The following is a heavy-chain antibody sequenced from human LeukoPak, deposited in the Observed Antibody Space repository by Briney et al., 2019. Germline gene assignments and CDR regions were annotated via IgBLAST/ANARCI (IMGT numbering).Heavy chain of an antibody. CDR1: GYTFSTYR. CDR3: AMGHYYFDC. CDR2: IKQDGSEK. J-gene: IGHJ4*02. V-gene: IGHV3-7*04. Sequence: GGSLRLSRAAPGYTFSTYRMRLLRQAPGKGLEWVANIKQDGSEKYYVDSVKGRFTISRDNAKNSVYLQMNSLRGEDTAVYYCAMGHYYFDCLGQGTLVTVSS.